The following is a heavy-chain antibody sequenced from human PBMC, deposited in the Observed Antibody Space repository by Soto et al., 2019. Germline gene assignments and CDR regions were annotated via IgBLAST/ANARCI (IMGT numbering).Heavy chain of an antibody. CDR3: AKEDLLRGYSGYGHFDY. CDR2: ISWNSGSI. J-gene: IGHJ4*02. D-gene: IGHD5-12*01. V-gene: IGHV3-9*01. CDR1: GFTFEYYA. Sequence: PGGSLRLSCAASGFTFEYYAMHWVRQAPGKGLEWVSGISWNSGSIGYADSVKGRFTISRDNAKNSLYLQMNSLRGEDTALYYCAKEDLLRGYSGYGHFDYWGQGTLVTVS.